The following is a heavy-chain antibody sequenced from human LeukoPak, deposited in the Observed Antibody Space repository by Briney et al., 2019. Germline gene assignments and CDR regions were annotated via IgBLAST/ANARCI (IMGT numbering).Heavy chain of an antibody. CDR3: ARASYYYDSSGYPSVY. CDR2: IYSGGST. V-gene: IGHV3-66*01. D-gene: IGHD3-22*01. CDR1: GFTVSSNY. J-gene: IGHJ4*02. Sequence: GGSLRLSCAASGFTVSSNYMSWVRQAPGKGLEWVSVIYSGGSTYYADSVKGRFTISRDNSKNTLYLQMNSLRAEDTAVYYCARASYYYDSSGYPSVYWGRGTLVTVSS.